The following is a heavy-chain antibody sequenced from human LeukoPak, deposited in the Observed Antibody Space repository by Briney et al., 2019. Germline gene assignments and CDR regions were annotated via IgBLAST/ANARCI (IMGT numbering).Heavy chain of an antibody. Sequence: GGSLRLSCAASGFTFSSYAMSWLRQAPGKGLEWVSAISGSGGSTYYADSVKGRFTIPRDNSKNTLYLQMNSLRAEDTAVYYCAKVKQQLGFDYWGQGTLVTVSS. CDR3: AKVKQQLGFDY. CDR2: ISGSGGST. D-gene: IGHD6-13*01. CDR1: GFTFSSYA. J-gene: IGHJ4*02. V-gene: IGHV3-23*01.